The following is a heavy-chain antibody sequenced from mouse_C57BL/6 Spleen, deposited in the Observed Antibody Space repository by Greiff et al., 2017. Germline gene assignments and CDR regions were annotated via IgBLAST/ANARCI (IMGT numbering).Heavy chain of an antibody. J-gene: IGHJ2*01. CDR3: ARSNWGDYFDF. CDR2: IDPNSGGT. D-gene: IGHD4-1*01. Sequence: QVQLQQPGAELVKPGASVKLSCKASGFTFTSYWMHWVQQRPGRGLEWIGRIDPNSGGTKYKENFKSKATLTVDKPTSTDYMQLSSLTSEDSAVYYCARSNWGDYFDFWGQGTTLTVSS. V-gene: IGHV1-72*01. CDR1: GFTFTSYW.